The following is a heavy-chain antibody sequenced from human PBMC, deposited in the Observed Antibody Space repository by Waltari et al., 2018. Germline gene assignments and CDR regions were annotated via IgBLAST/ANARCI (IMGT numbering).Heavy chain of an antibody. D-gene: IGHD2-21*01. CDR3: TRRMRTGIAGGGASDV. V-gene: IGHV4-38-2*01. CDR2: LYGTATT. J-gene: IGHJ3*01. CDR1: GYSISSGWY. Sequence: QVQLQESGPRLVKPSETLSLSCAVSGYSISSGWYWVWMRHLPGKGLEWIGSLYGTATTSYGPVLQSRVTISADTSTNNFYLNQTSVTAADTATYYCTRRMRTGIAGGGASDVWGQGTLVTVSS.